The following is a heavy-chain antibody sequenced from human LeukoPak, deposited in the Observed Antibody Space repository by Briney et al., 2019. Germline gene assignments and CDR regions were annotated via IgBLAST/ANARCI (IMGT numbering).Heavy chain of an antibody. D-gene: IGHD3-22*01. Sequence: ASVKVSCKASGYTFTSYGISWVRQAPGQGLEWMRWISAYNGNTNYAQKLQGRVTMTTDTSTSTAYMELRSLRSDDTAVYYCAREAYYYDSSGYFSFGYWGQGTLVTVSS. CDR2: ISAYNGNT. V-gene: IGHV1-18*01. J-gene: IGHJ4*02. CDR1: GYTFTSYG. CDR3: AREAYYYDSSGYFSFGY.